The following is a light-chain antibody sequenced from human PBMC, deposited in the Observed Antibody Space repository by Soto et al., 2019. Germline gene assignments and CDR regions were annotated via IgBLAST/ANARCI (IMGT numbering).Light chain of an antibody. CDR1: QSISSW. CDR2: DAS. J-gene: IGKJ1*01. V-gene: IGKV1-5*01. Sequence: DIQITQAPSTLCAAVGDRVTITFWASQSISSWLAWYQQKPGRVPKLLIYDASSLESGVPSRFSGSGSGTEFTLTISSLQPDDFASYYCQQYNSYSTFGQGAKVDIK. CDR3: QQYNSYST.